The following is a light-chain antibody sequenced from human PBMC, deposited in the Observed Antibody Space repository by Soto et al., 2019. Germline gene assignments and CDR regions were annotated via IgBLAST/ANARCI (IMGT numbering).Light chain of an antibody. CDR2: AAS. CDR1: QSISTY. CDR3: QQSYSMPLN. V-gene: IGKV1-39*01. Sequence: DIQMTQSPSSLSASVGDRITVTCRASQSISTYLNWYQQKPGKAPKLLIYAASSLQSGVPSRFSGSGSGTDFNLTISSLQPEDFATYYCQQSYSMPLNFGGGTKVEIK. J-gene: IGKJ4*01.